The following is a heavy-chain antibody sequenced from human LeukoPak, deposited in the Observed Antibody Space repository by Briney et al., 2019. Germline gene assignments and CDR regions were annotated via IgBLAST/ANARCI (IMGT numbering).Heavy chain of an antibody. CDR3: AKNGWLRSSGLWGDY. CDR2: FSGGDGSP. D-gene: IGHD5-12*01. V-gene: IGHV3-23*01. Sequence: PGGSPRLSCVASGFTFSSYAMTWFRQAPGKGLEWVSSFSGGDGSPYHADSVKGRFTISRDNSKSTLYLQMNSLRAEDTAIYYCAKNGWLRSSGLWGDYWGQGALVTVSS. J-gene: IGHJ4*02. CDR1: GFTFSSYA.